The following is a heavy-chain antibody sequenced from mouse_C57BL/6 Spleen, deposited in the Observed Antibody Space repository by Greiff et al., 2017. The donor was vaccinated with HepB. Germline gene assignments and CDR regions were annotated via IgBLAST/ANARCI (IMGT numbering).Heavy chain of an antibody. CDR1: GYTFTSYW. CDR2: IDPSDSET. D-gene: IGHD1-1*01. Sequence: QVQLQQPGAELVRPGSSVKLSCKASGYTFTSYWIHWVKQRPIQGLEWIGNIDPSDSETHYNQKFKDKATLTVDKSSSTAYMQLSSLTSEDSAVYYCASHYGSNYAMDYWGQGTSVTVSS. CDR3: ASHYGSNYAMDY. J-gene: IGHJ4*01. V-gene: IGHV1-52*01.